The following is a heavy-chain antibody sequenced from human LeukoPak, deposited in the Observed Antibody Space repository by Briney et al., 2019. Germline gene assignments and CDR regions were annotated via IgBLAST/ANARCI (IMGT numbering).Heavy chain of an antibody. J-gene: IGHJ6*03. CDR3: ARDRNFDCGGDCWRYYYYMDV. CDR1: GFTVSSNY. Sequence: QPGGSLRLSCAASGFTVSSNYMSWVRQAPGKGLEWVSVIYSGGSTYYADSVKGRFTISRDNSKNTLYLQMNSLRAEDTAVYYCARDRNFDCGGDCWRYYYYMDVWGKGTTVTVSS. CDR2: IYSGGST. D-gene: IGHD2-21*02. V-gene: IGHV3-66*01.